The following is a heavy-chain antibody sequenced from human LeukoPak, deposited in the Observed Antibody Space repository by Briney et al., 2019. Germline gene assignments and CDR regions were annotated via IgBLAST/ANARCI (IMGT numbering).Heavy chain of an antibody. Sequence: GGSLRLSCAASGFTFSSYGMHWVRQAPGKGLEWVVVISYDGSNKYYADSVKGRFTISRDNSKNTLYLQMNSLRAEDTAVYYCAKDLPAYCGGDCYPDYWGQGTLVTVSS. V-gene: IGHV3-30*18. CDR3: AKDLPAYCGGDCYPDY. D-gene: IGHD2-21*02. CDR2: ISYDGSNK. J-gene: IGHJ4*02. CDR1: GFTFSSYG.